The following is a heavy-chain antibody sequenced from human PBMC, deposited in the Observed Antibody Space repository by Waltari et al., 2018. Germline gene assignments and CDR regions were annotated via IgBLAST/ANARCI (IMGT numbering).Heavy chain of an antibody. J-gene: IGHJ4*02. CDR3: ARAPRIAGGSGG. CDR1: GYSISSGYY. V-gene: IGHV4-38-2*01. Sequence: QVQLQESGPGLVKPSETLSLTCAVSGYSISSGYYWGWTRQPPGKGLEWIGSIYHGGGTYYNPSRNSRVTISVDTSKNQFSLKLSSVTAADTAVYYCARAPRIAGGSGGWGQGTLVTVSS. D-gene: IGHD2-21*01. CDR2: IYHGGGT.